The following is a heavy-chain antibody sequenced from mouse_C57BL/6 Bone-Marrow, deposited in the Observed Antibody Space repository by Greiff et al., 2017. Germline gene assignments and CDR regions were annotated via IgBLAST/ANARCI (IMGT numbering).Heavy chain of an antibody. J-gene: IGHJ2*01. Sequence: QVQLQQSGAELVRPGTSVKVSCKASGYAFTNYLIEWVKQRPGQGLEWIRVINPGSGGTNYNEKFKGKATLTADKSSSTAYMQLSSLTSEDSAVYFCARHHPYFDYWGQGTTLTVSS. CDR3: ARHHPYFDY. CDR2: INPGSGGT. V-gene: IGHV1-54*01. CDR1: GYAFTNYL.